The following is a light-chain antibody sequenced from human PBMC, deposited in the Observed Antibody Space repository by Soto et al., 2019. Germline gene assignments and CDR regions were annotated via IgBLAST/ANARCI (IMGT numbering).Light chain of an antibody. CDR3: SSYTSSSTLV. J-gene: IGLJ1*01. CDR2: EVT. Sequence: QSVLAQPASVSGSPGQSITISCTGTSRDVGGYNYVSWYQQHPGTAPKLMIYEVTDRPSGVSPRFSGSKSGNTAPLTISGLRADDAADYYCSSYTSSSTLVFGTGTRSPS. V-gene: IGLV2-14*01. CDR1: SRDVGGYNY.